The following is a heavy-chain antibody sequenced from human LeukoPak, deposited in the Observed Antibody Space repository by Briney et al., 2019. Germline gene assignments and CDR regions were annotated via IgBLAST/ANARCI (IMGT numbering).Heavy chain of an antibody. J-gene: IGHJ6*03. CDR2: VSAYNGNT. Sequence: ASVKVSCKASGYTFTSYGISWVRQAPGQGLEWMGWVSAYNGNTNYAQKLQGRVTMTTDTSTSTACMELRSLRSDDTAVYYCARAHGNLGSPIYYYYYMDVWGKGTTVTVSS. CDR3: ARAHGNLGSPIYYYYYMDV. CDR1: GYTFTSYG. D-gene: IGHD4-23*01. V-gene: IGHV1-18*01.